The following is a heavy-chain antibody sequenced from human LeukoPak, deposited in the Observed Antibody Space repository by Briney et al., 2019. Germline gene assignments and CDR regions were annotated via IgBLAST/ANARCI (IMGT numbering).Heavy chain of an antibody. CDR1: GVSISSYY. J-gene: IGHJ4*02. D-gene: IGHD1-7*01. Sequence: SETLSLTCAVSGVSISSYYWSWIRQPPGKGLEWIGYIYYSGSTNYNPSLKSRVTISVDTSKNQFSLKLSSVTAADTAVYYCARQQAGTSFPYFDYWGQGTLVTVSS. CDR2: IYYSGST. CDR3: ARQQAGTSFPYFDY. V-gene: IGHV4-59*01.